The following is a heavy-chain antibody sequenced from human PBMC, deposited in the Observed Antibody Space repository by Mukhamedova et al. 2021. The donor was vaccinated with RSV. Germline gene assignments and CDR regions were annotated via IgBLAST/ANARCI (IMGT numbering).Heavy chain of an antibody. D-gene: IGHD2-2*01. J-gene: IGHJ4*02. Sequence: GKGLEWVANIKQDGSEKYYVDSVKGRFTISRDNAKNSLYLQMNSLRAEDTAVYYCACSRTFVYWGQGTLVTVSS. V-gene: IGHV3-7*03. CDR2: IKQDGSEK. CDR3: ACSRTFVY.